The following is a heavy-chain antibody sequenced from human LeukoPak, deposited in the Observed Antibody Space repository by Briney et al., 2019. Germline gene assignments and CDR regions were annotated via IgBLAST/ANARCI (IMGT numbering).Heavy chain of an antibody. Sequence: GGSLRLSCAVSGFTVSNNYLSWVRQAPGKGLEWVSVIYGGRNNTVYADSVKGRFTISRDNSRNTTYLQIDSLRAEDTATYYCAREFRQTYSSGWSLDYWGQGTLVTVSS. CDR2: IYGGRNNT. CDR3: AREFRQTYSSGWSLDY. D-gene: IGHD6-19*01. V-gene: IGHV3-53*01. J-gene: IGHJ4*02. CDR1: GFTVSNNY.